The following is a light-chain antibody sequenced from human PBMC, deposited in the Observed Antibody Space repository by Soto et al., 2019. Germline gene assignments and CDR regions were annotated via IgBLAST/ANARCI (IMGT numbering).Light chain of an antibody. J-gene: IGKJ4*01. V-gene: IGKV1-27*01. CDR1: QDISVY. CDR2: AAS. Sequence: DIQMTQSPSSLSASLGDRVTITCRASQDISVYLAWFQQKPGKVPKLLIYAASTLHSGVTSRFSGSVSGTDFTLTISSLQPEDVATYYCQKYNSAPLSFGGGTKVEIK. CDR3: QKYNSAPLS.